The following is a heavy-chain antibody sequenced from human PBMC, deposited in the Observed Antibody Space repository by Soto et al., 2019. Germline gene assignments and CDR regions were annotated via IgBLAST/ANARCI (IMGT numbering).Heavy chain of an antibody. CDR2: ISYDGSNK. CDR3: ARVRRQLVGYFDY. V-gene: IGHV3-30*04. J-gene: IGHJ4*02. Sequence: GESLKISCAASGFTFSSYAMHWVRQAPGKGLEWVAVISYDGSNKYYADSVKGRFTISRDNSKNTLYLQMNSLRAEDTAVYYCARVRRQLVGYFDYWGQGTLVTVSS. CDR1: GFTFSSYA. D-gene: IGHD6-6*01.